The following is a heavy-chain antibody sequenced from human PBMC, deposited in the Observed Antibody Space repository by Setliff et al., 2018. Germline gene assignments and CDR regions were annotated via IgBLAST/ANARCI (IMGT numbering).Heavy chain of an antibody. CDR1: GDSVSNKYAT. CDR2: TYYRSKWFN. V-gene: IGHV6-1*01. Sequence: SQTLSLTCAISGDSVSNKYATWTWIRQSPSRGLEWLGRTYYRSKWFNDYAESVKSRISINPDTSKNQFSLKLSSVTAADTAVYYCARVPRFTDTRNAFDIWGQGTMVTVSS. J-gene: IGHJ3*02. CDR3: ARVPRFTDTRNAFDI. D-gene: IGHD5-18*01.